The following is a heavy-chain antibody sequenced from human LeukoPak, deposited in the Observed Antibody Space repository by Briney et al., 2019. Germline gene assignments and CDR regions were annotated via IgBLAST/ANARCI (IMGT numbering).Heavy chain of an antibody. Sequence: GGSLRLSCAASGFAVSSNYMTWVRQAPGKGLEWVSVIYSGGSTYSADSVQGRFTISRDNSKNTLYLQMNSLRAEDTAVYYCARAGTRGDYDAFDIWGQGTMVTVSS. D-gene: IGHD4-17*01. CDR2: IYSGGST. J-gene: IGHJ3*02. V-gene: IGHV3-53*01. CDR1: GFAVSSNY. CDR3: ARAGTRGDYDAFDI.